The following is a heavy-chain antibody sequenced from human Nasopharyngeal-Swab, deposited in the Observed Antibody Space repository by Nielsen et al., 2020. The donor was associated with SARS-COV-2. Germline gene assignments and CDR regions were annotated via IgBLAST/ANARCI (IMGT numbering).Heavy chain of an antibody. V-gene: IGHV4-39*01. CDR3: ARLLDY. CDR2: IYSSGST. Sequence: SETLSLTFTVSGDSISSSSYYWGWIRQPPGKGLEWIGSIYSSGSTYYNSSLKSRVTISVDTSKNQFSLKLSSVTAADTAVYYCARLLDYWGQGTLVTVSS. J-gene: IGHJ4*02. CDR1: GDSISSSSYY.